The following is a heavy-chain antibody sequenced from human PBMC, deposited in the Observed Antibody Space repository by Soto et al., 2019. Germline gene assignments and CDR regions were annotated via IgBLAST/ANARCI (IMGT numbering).Heavy chain of an antibody. Sequence: GGSLRLSCTASGFIVSDTYVNWVRQAPGRGLEWVSVISNRGDTHYADSVRGRFSLSRDISDNTLHLQMNNLRVEDTAVYYCAREPRYCRGGSCSITGDAYDIWGQGTMVTVSS. V-gene: IGHV3-66*01. CDR2: ISNRGDT. CDR1: GFIVSDTY. CDR3: AREPRYCRGGSCSITGDAYDI. J-gene: IGHJ3*02. D-gene: IGHD2-15*01.